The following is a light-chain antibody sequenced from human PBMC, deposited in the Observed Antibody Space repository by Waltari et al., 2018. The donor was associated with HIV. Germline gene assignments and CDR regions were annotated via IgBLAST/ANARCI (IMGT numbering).Light chain of an antibody. Sequence: SYELTQPPSVSVSPGQTVSITCSGDKLEDTFVSWYQLKPGQSPLLFIYQDMKRPSGIPERFSGSNSGNTATLTVSGTQPMDEADYYCQVWDRNAVIFGGGTKLAV. CDR3: QVWDRNAVI. J-gene: IGLJ2*01. V-gene: IGLV3-1*01. CDR1: KLEDTF. CDR2: QDM.